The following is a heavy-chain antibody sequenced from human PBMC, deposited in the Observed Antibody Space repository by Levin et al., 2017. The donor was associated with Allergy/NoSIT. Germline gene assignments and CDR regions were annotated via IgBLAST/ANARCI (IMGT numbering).Heavy chain of an antibody. CDR1: GFTFSNAW. CDR3: TTEKREAYYDSSGPIDY. Sequence: GGSLRLSCAASGFTFSNAWMSWVRQAPGKGLEWVGRIKSKTDGGTTDYAAPVKGRFTISRDDSKNTLYLQMNSLKTEDTAVYYCTTEKREAYYDSSGPIDYWGQGTLVTVSS. CDR2: IKSKTDGGTT. D-gene: IGHD3-22*01. V-gene: IGHV3-15*01. J-gene: IGHJ4*02.